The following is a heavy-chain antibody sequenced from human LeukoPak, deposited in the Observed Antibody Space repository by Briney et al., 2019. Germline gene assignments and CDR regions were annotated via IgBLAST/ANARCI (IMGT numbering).Heavy chain of an antibody. CDR3: AKAVPKAVVTPSFDY. V-gene: IGHV3-21*04. J-gene: IGHJ4*02. D-gene: IGHD4-23*01. Sequence: GGSLRLSCAASGFTFSSYSMNWVRQAPGKGLEWVSSISSSSSYIYYADSVKGRFTTSRDNSKNTLYLQMNSLRVEDTAVYYCAKAVPKAVVTPSFDYWGQGTLVTVSS. CDR1: GFTFSSYS. CDR2: ISSSSSYI.